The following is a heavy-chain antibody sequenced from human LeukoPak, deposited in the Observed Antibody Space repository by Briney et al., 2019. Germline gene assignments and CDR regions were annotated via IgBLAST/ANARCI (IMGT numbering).Heavy chain of an antibody. V-gene: IGHV3-23*01. CDR1: GFTVSSNY. Sequence: GGSLRLSCAASGFTVSSNYMSWVRQAPGKGLEWVLAISGSGGSTYYADSVKGRFTISRDNSKNTLYLQMNSLRAEDTAVYYCAKRSYYDSSGYYFFDYWGQGTLVTVSS. CDR3: AKRSYYDSSGYYFFDY. CDR2: ISGSGGST. J-gene: IGHJ4*02. D-gene: IGHD3-22*01.